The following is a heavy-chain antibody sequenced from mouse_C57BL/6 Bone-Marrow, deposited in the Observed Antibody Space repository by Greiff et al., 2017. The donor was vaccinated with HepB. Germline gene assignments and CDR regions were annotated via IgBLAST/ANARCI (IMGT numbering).Heavy chain of an antibody. CDR1: GYTFTSYW. CDR2: IDPSDSYT. D-gene: IGHD6-1*01. V-gene: IGHV1-50*01. J-gene: IGHJ2*01. Sequence: VQLQQSGAELVKPGASVKLSCKASGYTFTSYWMQWVKQRPGQGLEWIGEIDPSDSYTNYNQKFKGKATLTVDTSSSTAYMQLSSLTSEDSAVYYCAREGHAILEGYFDYWGQGTTLTVSS. CDR3: AREGHAILEGYFDY.